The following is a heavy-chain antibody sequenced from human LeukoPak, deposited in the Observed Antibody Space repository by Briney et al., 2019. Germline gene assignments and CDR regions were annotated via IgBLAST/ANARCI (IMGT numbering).Heavy chain of an antibody. V-gene: IGHV3-33*01. D-gene: IGHD6-19*01. CDR2: IWYDGSNK. CDR1: GFTFSSYG. J-gene: IGHJ3*02. Sequence: GGSLRLSCAASGFTFSSYGMHWVRQAPGKGLEWVAVIWYDGSNKYYADSVKGRFTISRDNSKNTLYLQMNSLRAEDTAVYYCARERGGIAVAADDAFDIWGQGTMVTVSS. CDR3: ARERGGIAVAADDAFDI.